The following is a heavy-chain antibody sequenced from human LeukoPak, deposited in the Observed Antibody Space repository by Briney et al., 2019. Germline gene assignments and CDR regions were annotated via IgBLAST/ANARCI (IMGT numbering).Heavy chain of an antibody. CDR2: ITNSDPIM. CDR3: AAYGMNAFDM. CDR1: GGSISSGDYY. V-gene: IGHV3-11*01. J-gene: IGHJ3*02. Sequence: PSETLSLTCTVSGGSISSGDYYWSWIRQPPGKGLECVSHITNSDPIMYYADSVRGRFTISRDNAKKSLYLQMNSLRAEDTAVYYCAAYGMNAFDMWGQGTMVTVSS. D-gene: IGHD3-10*01.